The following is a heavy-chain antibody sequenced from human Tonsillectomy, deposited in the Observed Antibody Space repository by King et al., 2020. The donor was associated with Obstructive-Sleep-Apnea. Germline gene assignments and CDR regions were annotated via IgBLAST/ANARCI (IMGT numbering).Heavy chain of an antibody. J-gene: IGHJ6*02. V-gene: IGHV4-39*07. CDR1: GGSISSSSYY. Sequence: QLQLQESGPGLVKPSETLSLTCTVSGGSISSSSYYWGWIRQPPGKGLEWIGSIYYSGSTYYNPSLKSRVTISVDTSKNQFSLKLSSVTAADTAVYYFARRCSGRSCYPYYWYGMDVWGQGTTVTVSS. CDR3: ARRCSGRSCYPYYWYGMDV. CDR2: IYYSGST. D-gene: IGHD2-15*01.